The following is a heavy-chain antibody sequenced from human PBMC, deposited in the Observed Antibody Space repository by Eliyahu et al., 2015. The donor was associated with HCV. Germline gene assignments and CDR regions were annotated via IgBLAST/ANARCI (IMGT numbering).Heavy chain of an antibody. CDR2: IKGDASET. CDR1: GFTFSNYY. Sequence: EVQLVESGGRLVQPGGSLRLSCAASGFTFSNYYMTWVRQAPGKGLEWVANIKGDASETXYVDSVKGRFTISRDNDENSVYLQIESLRAEDTAMYYCARENMIEVGGFDIWGQGTMVTVSS. V-gene: IGHV3-7*01. D-gene: IGHD3-22*01. J-gene: IGHJ3*02. CDR3: ARENMIEVGGFDI.